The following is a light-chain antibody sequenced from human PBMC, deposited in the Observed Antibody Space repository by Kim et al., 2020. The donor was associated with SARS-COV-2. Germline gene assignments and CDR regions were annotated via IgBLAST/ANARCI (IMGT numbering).Light chain of an antibody. CDR3: QVWDSSTNV. CDR1: NIGSKN. CDR2: RNN. Sequence: SVALGQTARISCGGNNIGSKNVHGYQQKPGQAPVLVIYRNNNRPSGIPERFSGSNSGDTATLTISRAQAGDEADYYCQVWDSSTNVFGTGTKVTVL. J-gene: IGLJ1*01. V-gene: IGLV3-9*01.